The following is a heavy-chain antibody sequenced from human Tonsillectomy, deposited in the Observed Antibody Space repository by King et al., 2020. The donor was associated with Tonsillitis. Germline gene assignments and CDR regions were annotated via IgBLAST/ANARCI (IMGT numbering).Heavy chain of an antibody. V-gene: IGHV3-53*01. J-gene: IGHJ4*02. Sequence: EVQLVESGGGLIQPGGSLRLSCAASGFTVSSNHMTWVRQAPGKGLEWVSVVYSGGNTYYTDSVKGRFIISRDNSKNTLYLQMNSLRAGATAVYYCARVSDFWSGYYLDYWGQGTLVTVSS. CDR1: GFTVSSNH. CDR3: ARVSDFWSGYYLDY. CDR2: VYSGGNT. D-gene: IGHD3-3*01.